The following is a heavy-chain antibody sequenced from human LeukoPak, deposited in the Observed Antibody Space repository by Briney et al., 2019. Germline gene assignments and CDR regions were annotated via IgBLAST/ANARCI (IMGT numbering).Heavy chain of an antibody. J-gene: IGHJ4*02. CDR3: ASGLVGATTGSY. D-gene: IGHD1-26*01. CDR2: IIPIFGTA. CDR1: GGTFSSYA. V-gene: IGHV1-69*13. Sequence: ASVKVSCKASGGTFSSYAISWVRQAPGQGLEWMGGIIPIFGTANYAQKFQGRVTITADESTSTAYMEPSSLRSEDTAVYYCASGLVGATTGSYWGQGTLVTVSS.